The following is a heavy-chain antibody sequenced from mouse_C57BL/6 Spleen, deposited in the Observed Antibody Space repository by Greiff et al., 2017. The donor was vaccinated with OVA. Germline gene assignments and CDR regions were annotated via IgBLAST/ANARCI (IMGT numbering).Heavy chain of an antibody. Sequence: VQLQESGGGLVKPGGSLKLSCAASGFTFSSYAMSWVRQTPEKRLEWVATISDGGSYTYYPDNVKGRFTISRDNAKNNLYLQMSHLKSEDTAMYYCARDALGLDYWGQGTTLTVSS. CDR2: ISDGGSYT. CDR1: GFTFSSYA. CDR3: ARDALGLDY. D-gene: IGHD4-1*01. V-gene: IGHV5-4*01. J-gene: IGHJ2*01.